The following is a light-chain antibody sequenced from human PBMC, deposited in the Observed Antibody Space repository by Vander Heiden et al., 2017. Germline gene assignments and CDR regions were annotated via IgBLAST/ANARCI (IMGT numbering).Light chain of an antibody. CDR2: AAS. J-gene: IGKJ1*01. Sequence: DNQMTQSPSSLSASVGDRVTIPCPASQGIRHDLGWYKQKPGKAPKRLIYAASSLQSGVPSRFGGSGAGIEFTLTTSCMLPEEFATYDCLLHKSYSQTFGRGTKVEIK. CDR3: LLHKSYSQT. CDR1: QGIRHD. V-gene: IGKV1-17*01.